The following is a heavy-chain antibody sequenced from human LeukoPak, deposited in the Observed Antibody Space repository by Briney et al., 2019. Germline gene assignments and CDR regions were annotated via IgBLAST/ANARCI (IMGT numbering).Heavy chain of an antibody. CDR1: GFTFSNYW. CDR3: ARSQDDAFDI. J-gene: IGHJ3*02. V-gene: IGHV3-13*01. CDR2: IGTAGDT. Sequence: AGGSLRLSCAASGFTFSNYWMHWVRQATGKGLEWVSAIGTAGDTYYPGSVKGRFTISRENGKNSLYLQMNSLRAGDTAVYYCARSQDDAFDIWGQGTMVTVSS.